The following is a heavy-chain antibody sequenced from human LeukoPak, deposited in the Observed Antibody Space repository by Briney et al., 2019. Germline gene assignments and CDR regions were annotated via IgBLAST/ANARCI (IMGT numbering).Heavy chain of an antibody. Sequence: SETLSLTCTVSGGSISSGSYYWSWIRQPAGKGLEWIGRIYTSGSTNYNPSLKSRVTISVDTSKNQFSLKLSSVTAADTAVYHCATARLEIVGASFDYWGQGTLVTVSS. CDR2: IYTSGST. V-gene: IGHV4-61*02. CDR1: GGSISSGSYY. CDR3: ATARLEIVGASFDY. J-gene: IGHJ4*02. D-gene: IGHD1-26*01.